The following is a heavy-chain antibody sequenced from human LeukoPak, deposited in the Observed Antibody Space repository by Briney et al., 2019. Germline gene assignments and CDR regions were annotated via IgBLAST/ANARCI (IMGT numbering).Heavy chain of an antibody. D-gene: IGHD4-17*01. CDR3: ARDGELGYGDSTFDY. V-gene: IGHV3-23*01. CDR2: ISGSGGST. CDR1: GFTFSSYA. Sequence: PGGSLRLSCAASGFTFSSYAMSWVRQAPGKGLEWVSAISGSGGSTYYADSVKGRFTISRDNSKNTLYLQMNSLRAEDTAVYYRARDGELGYGDSTFDYWGQGTLVTVSS. J-gene: IGHJ4*02.